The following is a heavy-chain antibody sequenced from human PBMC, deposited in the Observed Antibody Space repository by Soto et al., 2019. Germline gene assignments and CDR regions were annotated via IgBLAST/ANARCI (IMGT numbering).Heavy chain of an antibody. CDR2: ISARGGGP. CDR3: AKEKISTSCCNWFDP. CDR1: GFTFRNYD. V-gene: IGHV3-23*01. Sequence: PGGSLRLSCAASGFTFRNYDMSWVRQAPGKGLEWISAISARGGGPYYRESVRGRFTISRDNSKNTLYLQMNSLRAEDTAVYYCAKEKISTSCCNWFDPWGQGTLVTVSS. D-gene: IGHD2-2*01. J-gene: IGHJ5*02.